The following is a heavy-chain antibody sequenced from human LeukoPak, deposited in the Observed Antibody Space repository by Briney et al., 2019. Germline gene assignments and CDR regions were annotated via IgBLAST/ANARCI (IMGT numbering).Heavy chain of an antibody. D-gene: IGHD3-22*01. CDR2: VRSKANSYAT. V-gene: IGHV3-73*01. CDR1: GYTFSGSL. CDR3: TSRDNYDSSYYMDV. J-gene: IGHJ6*03. Sequence: GGSLRLSCTASGYTFSGSLIHWVRQASGKGLEWVGLVRSKANSYATSYSASVKGRFTISRDESKNTAYLQMNSLNTEDTAIYYCTSRDNYDSSYYMDVWGKGTTVTVS.